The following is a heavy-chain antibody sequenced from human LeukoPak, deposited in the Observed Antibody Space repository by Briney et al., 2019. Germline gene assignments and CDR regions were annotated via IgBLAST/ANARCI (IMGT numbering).Heavy chain of an antibody. Sequence: SETLSLTCTVSGGSISSYYWSWIRQPPGKGLEWIGSIYYSGSTYYNPSLKSRVTISVDTSKNQFSLKLSSVTAADTAVYYCATQHYYDSSGYYSPTYNWFDPWGQGTLVTVSS. CDR1: GGSISSYY. CDR2: IYYSGST. V-gene: IGHV4-59*05. CDR3: ATQHYYDSSGYYSPTYNWFDP. J-gene: IGHJ5*02. D-gene: IGHD3-22*01.